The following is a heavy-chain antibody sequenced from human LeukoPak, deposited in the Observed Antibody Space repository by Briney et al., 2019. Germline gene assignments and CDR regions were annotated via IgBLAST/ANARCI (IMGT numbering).Heavy chain of an antibody. V-gene: IGHV4-34*01. CDR2: INHRGST. CDR3: ARKERRIAVGCDY. Sequence: SETLSLTCAVYGGSFSGYYWSWIRQPPGKGLEWIGEINHRGSTNYNPSLKSRVTISVDTSKNQFSLKLSSVTAADTAVYYCARKERRIAVGCDYWGQGTLVTVSS. CDR1: GGSFSGYY. D-gene: IGHD6-19*01. J-gene: IGHJ4*02.